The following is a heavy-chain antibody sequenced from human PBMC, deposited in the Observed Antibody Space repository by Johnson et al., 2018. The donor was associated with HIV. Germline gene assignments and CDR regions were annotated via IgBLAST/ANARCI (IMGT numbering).Heavy chain of an antibody. CDR2: SSRRGSTI. Sequence: QVQLVESGGGVVQPGRSLRITCAASGFNLSDYYMRWIRQPPGKGLEWVSDSSRRGSTIYYADSVKGRFTISRANAKNSLFLQMSSRRAEDTALYYCARVGPRSKGGPVDAFDIWGQGTMVTVSS. J-gene: IGHJ3*02. CDR1: GFNLSDYY. V-gene: IGHV3-11*04. D-gene: IGHD1-26*01. CDR3: ARVGPRSKGGPVDAFDI.